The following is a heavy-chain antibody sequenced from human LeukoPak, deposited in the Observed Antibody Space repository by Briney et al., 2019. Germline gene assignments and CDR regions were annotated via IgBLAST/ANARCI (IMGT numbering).Heavy chain of an antibody. Sequence: GGSLRLSCAASGFTFSSYAMSWVRQAPGKGLEWVSAISGSGGSTYYADSVKGRFTISRDNSKNTLYLQMNSLRAEDTAVYYCAKDFWSGRTRVTVFDYWGQGTLVTVSS. CDR3: AKDFWSGRTRVTVFDY. D-gene: IGHD3-3*01. J-gene: IGHJ4*02. CDR2: ISGSGGST. V-gene: IGHV3-23*01. CDR1: GFTFSSYA.